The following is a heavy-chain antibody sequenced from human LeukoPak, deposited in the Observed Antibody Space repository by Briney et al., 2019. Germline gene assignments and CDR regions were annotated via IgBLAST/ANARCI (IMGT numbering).Heavy chain of an antibody. Sequence: PGGSLRLSCAASGFTFSTYAMSWVRQAPREGLEWVSGIGGSGGNTWYADSVKGRFTISRDNSKNTLYLQMNRLRAEDTATYYCAKYRTGPPYGLDVWGQGTTVTVSS. V-gene: IGHV3-23*01. D-gene: IGHD1-26*01. CDR3: AKYRTGPPYGLDV. CDR2: IGGSGGNT. CDR1: GFTFSTYA. J-gene: IGHJ6*02.